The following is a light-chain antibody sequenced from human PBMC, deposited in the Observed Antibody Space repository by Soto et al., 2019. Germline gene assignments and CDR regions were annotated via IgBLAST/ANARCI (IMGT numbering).Light chain of an antibody. CDR3: QQYNSYPRT. CDR1: QSISSW. CDR2: KAS. V-gene: IGKV1-5*03. J-gene: IGKJ1*01. Sequence: DIQMTQSPSTLSASVGDRVTITCRASQSISSWLAWYQQKPGKAPKLPIYKASSLESGVPSRFSGSGSGTEFTLTISSLQPDDFAPYYCQQYNSYPRTFGQGTKVDI.